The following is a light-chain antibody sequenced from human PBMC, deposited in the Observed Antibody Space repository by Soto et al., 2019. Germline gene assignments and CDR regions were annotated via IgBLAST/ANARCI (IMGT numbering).Light chain of an antibody. J-gene: IGKJ3*01. CDR2: DAS. Sequence: EIVLTQSPATLSLSPGERATLSCRASQSVSSYLAWYQQKPGQAPRLLIYDASNRATGIPARFSGSGSGTDFTITISSLEPEDFDVYYCQQRSNSFTFGPGTKVDIK. CDR1: QSVSSY. V-gene: IGKV3-11*01. CDR3: QQRSNSFT.